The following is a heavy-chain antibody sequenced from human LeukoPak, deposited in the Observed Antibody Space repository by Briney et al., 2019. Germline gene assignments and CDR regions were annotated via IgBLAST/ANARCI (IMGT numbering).Heavy chain of an antibody. CDR1: GGSISSSSYS. Sequence: PSETLSLTCTVSGGSISSSSYSWGWIRQPPGQGLEWIGSIYYSGSTYYNPSLKSRVTISVDTSKNQFSLKLSSVTAADTAVYYCARAPLWTIAARPFDYWGQGTLVAVSS. CDR3: ARAPLWTIAARPFDY. V-gene: IGHV4-39*01. D-gene: IGHD6-6*01. CDR2: IYYSGST. J-gene: IGHJ4*02.